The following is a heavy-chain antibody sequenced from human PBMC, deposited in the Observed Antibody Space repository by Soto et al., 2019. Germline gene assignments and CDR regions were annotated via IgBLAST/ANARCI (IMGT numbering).Heavy chain of an antibody. Sequence: ASVKVSCKASGYTFTSYAMHWVRQAPGQRLEWMGWINAGNGNTKYSQKFQGRVTITRDTSASTAYMELSSLRSEDTAVYYCARYIWGSYRAFDYWGQGTLVTVSS. CDR1: GYTFTSYA. CDR3: ARYIWGSYRAFDY. V-gene: IGHV1-3*01. D-gene: IGHD3-16*02. CDR2: INAGNGNT. J-gene: IGHJ4*02.